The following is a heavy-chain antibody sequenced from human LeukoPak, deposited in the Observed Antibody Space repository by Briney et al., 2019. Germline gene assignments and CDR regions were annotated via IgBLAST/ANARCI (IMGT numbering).Heavy chain of an antibody. CDR3: ARAVQQERPPPLIGYYYMDV. Sequence: GASVKVSCKASGGTFSSYAISWVRQAPGQGLEWMGGIIPIFGTTNYAQKFQDRVTITADKSTSTAYMELSSLRSEDTAVYYCARAVQQERPPPLIGYYYMDVWGKGTTVTVSS. CDR1: GGTFSSYA. V-gene: IGHV1-69*06. J-gene: IGHJ6*03. D-gene: IGHD1-1*01. CDR2: IIPIFGTT.